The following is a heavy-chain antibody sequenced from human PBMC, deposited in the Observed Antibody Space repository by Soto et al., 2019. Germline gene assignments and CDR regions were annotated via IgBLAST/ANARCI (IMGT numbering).Heavy chain of an antibody. J-gene: IGHJ6*02. CDR3: ARDGYCSGGSCYWGGYYYYYGMEV. CDR2: IYHSGST. V-gene: IGHV4-4*02. D-gene: IGHD2-15*01. Sequence: TETLSLSCTVSGGSLSRSSWWVWRRQPPGKGLEWIGEIYHSGSTNYTPSLKSRVTISVDKSKNQFSLKLSSVTAADTAVYYCARDGYCSGGSCYWGGYYYYYGMEVSGQGTTVTVS. CDR1: GGSLSRSSW.